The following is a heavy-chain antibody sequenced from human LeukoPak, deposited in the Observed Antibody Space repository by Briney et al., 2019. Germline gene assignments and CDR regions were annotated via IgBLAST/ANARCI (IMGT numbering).Heavy chain of an antibody. J-gene: IGHJ4*02. D-gene: IGHD6-13*01. CDR1: GGSISSYY. V-gene: IGHV4-59*08. CDR3: ARGIAAAGTPPDFDY. CDR2: IYYSGST. Sequence: SETLSLTCTVSGGSISSYYWSWIRQPPGKGLEWIGYIYYSGSTNYNPSLKSRVTISVDTSKNQFSLKLCSVTAADTAVYYCARGIAAAGTPPDFDYWGQGTLVTVSS.